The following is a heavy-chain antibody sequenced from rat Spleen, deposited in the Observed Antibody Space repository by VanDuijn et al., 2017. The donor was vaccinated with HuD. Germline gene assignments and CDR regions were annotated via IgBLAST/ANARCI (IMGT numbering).Heavy chain of an antibody. J-gene: IGHJ2*01. CDR1: GFTFSDYY. CDR3: ARPPSGAAISTPYFDY. CDR2: ISYDGSST. V-gene: IGHV5-29*01. Sequence: EVQLVESDGGLVQPGRSLKLSCAASGFTFSDYYMAWVRQAPTKGLEWVATISYDGSSTYYRDSVKGRFTISRDNAKSTLYLQMDSLRSEDTATYYCARPPSGAAISTPYFDYWGQGVMVTVSS. D-gene: IGHD1-2*01.